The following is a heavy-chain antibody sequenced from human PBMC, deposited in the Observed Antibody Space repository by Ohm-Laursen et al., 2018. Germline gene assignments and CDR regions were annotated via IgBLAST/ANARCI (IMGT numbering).Heavy chain of an antibody. CDR2: ISTYNGDT. D-gene: IGHD5-12*01. J-gene: IGHJ4*02. CDR1: GYTFRSYG. Sequence: SVKVSCKTSGYTFRSYGISWVRQAPGQGLEWMGWISTYNGDTNYAQKVQGRVTMSTDTSTSTAYMEVRSLRSDDTAVYYCARDGYSAYHFIDYWGQGTLVTVSS. CDR3: ARDGYSAYHFIDY. V-gene: IGHV1-18*01.